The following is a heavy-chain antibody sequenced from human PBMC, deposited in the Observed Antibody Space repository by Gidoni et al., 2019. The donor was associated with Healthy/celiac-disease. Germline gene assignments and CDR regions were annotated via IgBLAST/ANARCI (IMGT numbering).Heavy chain of an antibody. V-gene: IGHV3-30*18. CDR2: ISYDGSTK. D-gene: IGHD3-22*01. CDR1: GVTFRSYG. J-gene: IGHJ6*02. Sequence: QVQLVESGGGEDQHGRSLRPSCAASGVTFRSYGMNGVGQDPGKGLECVAVISYDGSTKYYADSVKGRFTISRDNSKNTLYLQMNSLRAEDTAVYYCAKDLAYYDSSGYYTYYYYGMDVWGQGTTVTVSS. CDR3: AKDLAYYDSSGYYTYYYYGMDV.